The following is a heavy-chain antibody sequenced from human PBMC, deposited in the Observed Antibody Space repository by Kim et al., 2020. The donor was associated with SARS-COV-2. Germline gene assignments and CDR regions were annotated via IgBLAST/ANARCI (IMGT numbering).Heavy chain of an antibody. CDR3: AKDLSGTGSFDY. J-gene: IGHJ4*02. CDR2: ISVSADST. V-gene: IGHV3-23*01. D-gene: IGHD2-8*02. CDR1: GFTFSSYA. Sequence: GSLRLSCAASGFTFSSYAMGWVRQAPGKGLEWVSRISVSADSTHYADSVKGRFTISRDNSRNTLYLEMNSLRGEDTALYYCAKDLSGTGSFDYWGQGTL.